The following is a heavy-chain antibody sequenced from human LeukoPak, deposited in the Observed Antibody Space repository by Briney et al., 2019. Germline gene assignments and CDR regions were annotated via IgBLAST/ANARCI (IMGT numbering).Heavy chain of an antibody. CDR2: IYYSGST. J-gene: IGHJ4*02. D-gene: IGHD3-22*01. Sequence: PSETLSLTCTVSGGSISSGGYYWSWIRQHPGKGLEWIGYIYYSGSTYYNPSLKSRVTISVDTSKNQFSLKLSSVTAADTAVYYCARGPLNYYDSSGYVDYWGQGTLVTVSS. CDR1: GGSISSGGYY. V-gene: IGHV4-31*03. CDR3: ARGPLNYYDSSGYVDY.